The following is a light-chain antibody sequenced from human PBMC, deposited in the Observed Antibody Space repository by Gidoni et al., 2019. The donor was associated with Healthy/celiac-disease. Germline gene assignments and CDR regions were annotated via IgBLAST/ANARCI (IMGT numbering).Light chain of an antibody. Sequence: DIVFTQSPGPLSLSPGERATLSCRASQSVSSTYLAWDQQKLGQAPRLLIYGASSRATGIPYRFSGSRSGTDFTLTISRLEPEDFAVYYCQKYGSSPYTFGQGTKLEIK. CDR2: GAS. J-gene: IGKJ2*01. CDR3: QKYGSSPYT. V-gene: IGKV3-20*01. CDR1: QSVSSTY.